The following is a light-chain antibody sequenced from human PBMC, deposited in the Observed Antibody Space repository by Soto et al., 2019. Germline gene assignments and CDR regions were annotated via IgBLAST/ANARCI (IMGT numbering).Light chain of an antibody. V-gene: IGLV2-11*01. J-gene: IGLJ1*01. CDR2: DVS. CDR3: CSYGGSFYV. Sequence: QSALTQPHSVSGSPGQSIAISCSGTSSDVGAYNYVSWFQQHPGKVPKLILFDVSERPSVVPDRFSGSKSGNTASLTISGLQAEDEADYYCCSYGGSFYVVGTGTKLTVL. CDR1: SSDVGAYNY.